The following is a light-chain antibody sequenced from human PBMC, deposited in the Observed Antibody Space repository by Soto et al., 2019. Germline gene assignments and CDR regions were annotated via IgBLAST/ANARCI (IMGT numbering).Light chain of an antibody. Sequence: EIVLTQSPGTLSLSPGDGATLSCRASQSVSSGYLAWYQQKPGQAPRLLIYDASNRATGIPARFSGSGSGTDFTLTISSLEPEDFAVYYCQQRSNWPITFGQGTRLEIK. V-gene: IGKV3-11*01. J-gene: IGKJ5*01. CDR2: DAS. CDR3: QQRSNWPIT. CDR1: QSVSSGY.